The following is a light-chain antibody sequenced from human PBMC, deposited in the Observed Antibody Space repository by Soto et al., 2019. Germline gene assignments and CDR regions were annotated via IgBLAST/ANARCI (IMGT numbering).Light chain of an antibody. CDR2: EVS. Sequence: QSVLTQPASVSGSPGQSITISCTGTTSDVGGYKYVSWYQQHPGKAPKLMIYEVSNRPSGISNRFSGSKSGNTASLTISGLQAEDEADYYCSSYKRSNNLVFGGGTKL. CDR3: SSYKRSNNLV. CDR1: TSDVGGYKY. V-gene: IGLV2-14*01. J-gene: IGLJ3*02.